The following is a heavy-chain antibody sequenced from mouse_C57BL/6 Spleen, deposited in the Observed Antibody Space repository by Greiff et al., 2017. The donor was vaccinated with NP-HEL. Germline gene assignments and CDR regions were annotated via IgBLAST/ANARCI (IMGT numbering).Heavy chain of an antibody. J-gene: IGHJ4*01. CDR2: ISSGSSTI. D-gene: IGHD2-4*01. Sequence: DVHLVESGGGLVKPGGSLKLSCAASGFTFSDYGMHWVRQAPEKGLEWVAYISSGSSTIYYADTVKGRFTISRDNAKNTLFLQMTSLRSEDTAMYYCARRRNYDNAMDYWGQGTSVTVSS. V-gene: IGHV5-17*01. CDR1: GFTFSDYG. CDR3: ARRRNYDNAMDY.